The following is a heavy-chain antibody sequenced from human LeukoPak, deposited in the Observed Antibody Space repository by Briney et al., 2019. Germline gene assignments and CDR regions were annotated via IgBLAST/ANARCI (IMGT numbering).Heavy chain of an antibody. CDR2: ISSSGSTT. Sequence: GGSLRLSCAASGFTFSDYYMSWIRQAPGKGLEWVSYISSSGSTTYYADSVKGRFTISRDNSKNTLYLQMNSLRAEDTAVYYCAKDSGYDFWSGSDHFDYWGREPWSPSPQ. J-gene: IGHJ4*02. D-gene: IGHD3-3*01. V-gene: IGHV3-11*01. CDR1: GFTFSDYY. CDR3: AKDSGYDFWSGSDHFDY.